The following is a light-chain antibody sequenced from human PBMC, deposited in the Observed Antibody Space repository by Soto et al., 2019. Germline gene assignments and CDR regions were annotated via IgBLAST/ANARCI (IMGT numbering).Light chain of an antibody. CDR2: DAS. CDR3: QHYSLYSPWT. J-gene: IGKJ1*01. Sequence: DIQMTQSPSTLSASVGDRVTITCRASQNINMWLAWYQQKPGKAPKLLIYDASSLQSGVPSRFGGSGSWTDFTLTITSLLPDDCATYYCQHYSLYSPWTFGQGTKVEI. V-gene: IGKV1-5*01. CDR1: QNINMW.